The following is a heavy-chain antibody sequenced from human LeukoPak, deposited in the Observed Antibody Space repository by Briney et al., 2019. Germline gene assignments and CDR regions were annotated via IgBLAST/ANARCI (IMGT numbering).Heavy chain of an antibody. CDR2: ISSSGST. CDR1: GGFISSYY. J-gene: IGHJ4*02. CDR3: AKSRGLGNYFDS. D-gene: IGHD3-16*01. V-gene: IGHV4-59*01. Sequence: SETLSLTCTVSGGFISSYYWSWIRQPPGKGLEWIGYISSSGSTNHSPSLKNRVTISMDTSKSQFSLRLSSLTAADTAVYYCAKSRGLGNYFDSWGQGTLVTASS.